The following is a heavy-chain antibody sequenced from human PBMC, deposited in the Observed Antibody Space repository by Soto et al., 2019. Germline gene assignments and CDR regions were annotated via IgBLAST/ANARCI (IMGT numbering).Heavy chain of an antibody. D-gene: IGHD3-9*01. Sequence: PSETLSLTCAVYGGSFSGYCWSWIRQPPGKGLEWIGEINHSGSTNYNPSLKSRVTISVDTSKNQFSLKLSSVTAADTAVYYCARHGPYYDILTGPWGQGTLVTVSS. CDR3: ARHGPYYDILTGP. J-gene: IGHJ4*02. CDR1: GGSFSGYC. V-gene: IGHV4-34*01. CDR2: INHSGST.